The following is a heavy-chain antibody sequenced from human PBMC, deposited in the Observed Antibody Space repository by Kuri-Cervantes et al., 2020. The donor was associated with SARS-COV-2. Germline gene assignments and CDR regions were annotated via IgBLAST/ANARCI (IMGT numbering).Heavy chain of an antibody. CDR2: FDPEDGET. J-gene: IGHJ4*02. D-gene: IGHD3-22*01. Sequence: ASVKVSCKAPETTFPNYDINWVRQATGQGLEWTGGFDPEDGETIYAQKFQGRVTMTEDTSTDTAYMELSSLRSEDTAVYYCATEYAIRAYDSSGYYGFYWGQGTLVTVSS. CDR3: ATEYAIRAYDSSGYYGFY. CDR1: ETTFPNYD. V-gene: IGHV1-24*01.